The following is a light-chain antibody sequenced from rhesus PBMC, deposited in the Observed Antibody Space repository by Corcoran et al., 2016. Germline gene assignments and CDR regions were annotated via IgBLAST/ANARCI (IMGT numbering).Light chain of an antibody. CDR2: GAS. CDR3: KKYSSSPHS. V-gene: IGKV3-53*01. Sequence: QVILTQSPASLSLSPGERATLSCRASQSVSSYLAWYQQKPGQAPWLLIYGASYRAPGIPDRFSCNGSGIEFTLTLSSLEPEDFAVYFCKKYSSSPHSFGQGTKVEIK. J-gene: IGKJ2*01. CDR1: QSVSSY.